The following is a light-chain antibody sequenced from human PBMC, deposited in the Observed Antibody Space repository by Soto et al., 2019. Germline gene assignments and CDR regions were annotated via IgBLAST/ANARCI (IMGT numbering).Light chain of an antibody. V-gene: IGKV3-20*01. CDR3: QQYGSSPPT. J-gene: IGKJ1*01. Sequence: EIVLTQSPGTLSFSPGERATLSCRASHSVNSSYLAWYQQKAGQAPRLLIYGATSRAIGIPDRLSGSGSGTDFTLTISRLEPEDCAVYYCQQYGSSPPTFGQGTKVEIK. CDR1: HSVNSSY. CDR2: GAT.